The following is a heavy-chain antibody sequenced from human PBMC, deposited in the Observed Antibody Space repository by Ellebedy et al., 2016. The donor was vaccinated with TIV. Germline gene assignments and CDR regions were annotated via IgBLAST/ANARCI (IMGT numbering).Heavy chain of an antibody. CDR2: IYQDGSDQ. D-gene: IGHD4-17*01. J-gene: IGHJ5*02. CDR3: ARRGSYGDYAVQVNSWFDT. Sequence: PGGSLRLSCAASGFNFYSYWMGWVRQAPGKGLEWVANIYQDGSDQYYADSVKGRFTISRDNANKSLFLQMNSLRVDDTAVYYCARRGSYGDYAVQVNSWFDTWGQGTLVSVSS. V-gene: IGHV3-7*01. CDR1: GFNFYSYW.